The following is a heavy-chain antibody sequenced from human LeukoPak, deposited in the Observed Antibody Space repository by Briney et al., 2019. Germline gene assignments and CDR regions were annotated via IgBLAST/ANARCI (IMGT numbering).Heavy chain of an antibody. CDR1: GFTVSSNY. CDR3: ARGTCSSTSCYADY. D-gene: IGHD2-2*01. Sequence: GGSLRLSCAASGFTVSSNYMSWVRQAPGKGLEWVSVIYSGGSTYYADSVKGRFTISRDNSKNTLYLQMNSLRAEDTAVYYCARGTCSSTSCYADYWGQGTLVTVSS. J-gene: IGHJ4*02. V-gene: IGHV3-53*05. CDR2: IYSGGST.